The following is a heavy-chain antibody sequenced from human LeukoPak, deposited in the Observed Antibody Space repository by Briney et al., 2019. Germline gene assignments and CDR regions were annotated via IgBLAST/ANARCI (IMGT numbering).Heavy chain of an antibody. Sequence: PSETLSLTCAVCGGSFSGYYWSWIRQPPGKGLEWIGEINHSGSTNYNPSLKSRVTISVDTSKNQFSLKLSSVTAADTAVYYCARGRRARRFDPWGQGTLVTVSS. D-gene: IGHD1-14*01. V-gene: IGHV4-34*01. CDR2: INHSGST. CDR1: GGSFSGYY. CDR3: ARGRRARRFDP. J-gene: IGHJ5*02.